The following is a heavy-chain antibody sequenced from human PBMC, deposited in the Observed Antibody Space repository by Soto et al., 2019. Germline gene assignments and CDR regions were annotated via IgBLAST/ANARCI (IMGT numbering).Heavy chain of an antibody. Sequence: ASVKVSCKTSGYTFVSYAIHWVSQAPGQRLEWMGWINAGNGNTKYSQKFQGRVTITRDTSASTAYMELSSLRSEDTAVYYCARIAVAGIYYYYGMDVWGQGTTVTVSS. J-gene: IGHJ6*02. D-gene: IGHD6-19*01. CDR2: INAGNGNT. CDR3: ARIAVAGIYYYYGMDV. V-gene: IGHV1-3*01. CDR1: GYTFVSYA.